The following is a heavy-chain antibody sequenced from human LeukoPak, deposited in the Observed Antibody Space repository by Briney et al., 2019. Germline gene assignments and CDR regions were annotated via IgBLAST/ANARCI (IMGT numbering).Heavy chain of an antibody. Sequence: GGSLRLSCVASGFTFSDYWMSWVRQAPGKGLEWVANIKYDGIDKQYVDSIKGRFTISRDNAKNTSYLQMDSLRVDDTAIYYCAKFSRVQSSFWGQGTLVTVPS. CDR1: GFTFSDYW. J-gene: IGHJ4*02. D-gene: IGHD4/OR15-4a*01. CDR3: AKFSRVQSSF. V-gene: IGHV3-7*01. CDR2: IKYDGIDK.